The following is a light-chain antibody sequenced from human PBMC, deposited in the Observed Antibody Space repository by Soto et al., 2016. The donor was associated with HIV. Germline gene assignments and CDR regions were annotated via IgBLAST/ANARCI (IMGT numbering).Light chain of an antibody. CDR2: KAS. CDR1: QSINKW. CDR3: QQYNSYPWT. J-gene: IGKJ1*01. V-gene: IGKV1-5*03. Sequence: DIRMTQSPSTLSASLGDRVTITCRASQSINKWLAWYQQKPGKAPNLLIYKASTSQSGVPSTFSGSGSGTEFTLIISSLQPGGFATYYCQQYNSYPWTFGQGTKVEIK.